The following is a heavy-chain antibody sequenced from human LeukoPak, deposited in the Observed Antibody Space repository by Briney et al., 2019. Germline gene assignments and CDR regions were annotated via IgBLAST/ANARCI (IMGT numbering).Heavy chain of an antibody. D-gene: IGHD1-26*01. V-gene: IGHV1-46*01. CDR3: ARDNSVGDTAWWFDP. J-gene: IGHJ5*02. CDR2: INPGGSWT. Sequence: ASVKVSRKASGYTFTRHYMHWVRQAPRQGLEWMGVINPGGSWTSNAQKFQGTVTMTRDISTSTDYMELSSLRSEDTAVYYCARDNSVGDTAWWFDPWGQGTLVTVSS. CDR1: GYTFTRHY.